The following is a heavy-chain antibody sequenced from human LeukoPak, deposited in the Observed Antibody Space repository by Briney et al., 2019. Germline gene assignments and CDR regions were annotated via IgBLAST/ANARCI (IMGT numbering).Heavy chain of an antibody. D-gene: IGHD5-24*01. Sequence: PSETLSLTCTVSGGSISSSSYYWGWIRQPPGKGLEWIGTIYYSGITYYKPSLKSRVTISVDTSKNQFSLKPSSVTAADTAVYYCARLRRDGYKDTFDIWGQGTVVTVSS. CDR2: IYYSGIT. V-gene: IGHV4-39*01. CDR3: ARLRRDGYKDTFDI. CDR1: GGSISSSSYY. J-gene: IGHJ3*02.